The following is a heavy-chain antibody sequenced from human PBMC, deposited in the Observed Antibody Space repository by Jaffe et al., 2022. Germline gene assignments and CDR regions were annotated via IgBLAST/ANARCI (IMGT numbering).Heavy chain of an antibody. J-gene: IGHJ4*02. V-gene: IGHV4-39*01. CDR2: IYYSGST. Sequence: QLQLQESGPGLVKPSETLSLTCTVSGGSVSNSNYYWGWVRQTPGKGLEWIGYIYYSGSTDYNPSLKGRLTISVDTSKNQLSLELSSLTAADTAVYYCVRGWGPSTVTLKGPGEWGQGTLVTVSS. CDR1: GGSVSNSNYY. D-gene: IGHD4-17*01. CDR3: VRGWGPSTVTLKGPGE.